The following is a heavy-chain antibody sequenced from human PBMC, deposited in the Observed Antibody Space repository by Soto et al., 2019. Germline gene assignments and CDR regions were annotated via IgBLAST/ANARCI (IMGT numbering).Heavy chain of an antibody. V-gene: IGHV1-18*01. CDR3: ARYRKYQLPYYGMDV. Sequence: ASVKVSCKTSGGTFGSYAISWVRQAPGQGLEWMGWISAYNGNTNYAQKLQGRVTMTTDTSTSTAYMELSSLRSEDTAVYYCARYRKYQLPYYGMDVWGQGTTVTVSS. J-gene: IGHJ6*02. D-gene: IGHD2-2*01. CDR1: GGTFGSYA. CDR2: ISAYNGNT.